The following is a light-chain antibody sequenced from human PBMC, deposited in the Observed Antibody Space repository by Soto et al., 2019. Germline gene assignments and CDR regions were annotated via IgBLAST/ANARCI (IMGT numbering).Light chain of an antibody. CDR2: DAS. Sequence: EIVLTQSPVTLSLSPGERATLSCRASQSVSIYLAWYQQKPGQALRLLIYDASNRATGVPARFSGSGSGTDFTLTISSLEPEDFAVYYCQQRRYWQVTFGQGTRLEIK. V-gene: IGKV3D-11*02. CDR1: QSVSIY. CDR3: QQRRYWQVT. J-gene: IGKJ5*01.